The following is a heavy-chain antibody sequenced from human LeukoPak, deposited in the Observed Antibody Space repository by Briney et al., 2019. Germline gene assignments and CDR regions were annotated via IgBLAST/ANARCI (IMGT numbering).Heavy chain of an antibody. CDR1: GGSISSSSYY. D-gene: IGHD6-13*01. CDR3: ARGGSWRYIFDY. V-gene: IGHV4-39*07. J-gene: IGHJ4*02. Sequence: RPSETLSLTCTVSGGSISSSSYYWGWIRQPPGKGLEWIGSIYYSGSTNYNPSLKSRVTISVDTSKNQFSLKLSSVTAADTAVYYCARGGSWRYIFDYWGQGTLVTVSS. CDR2: IYYSGST.